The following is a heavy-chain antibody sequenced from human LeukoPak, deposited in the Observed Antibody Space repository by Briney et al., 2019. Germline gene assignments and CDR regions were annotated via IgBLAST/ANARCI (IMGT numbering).Heavy chain of an antibody. CDR1: GFTFSSYW. Sequence: GGSLRLSCAASGFTFSSYWMSWVRQAPGKGLEGVANIKQDGSEKYYVDSVKGRFTISRDNAKNSLYLQMNSLRAEDTAVYYCARDRGRYYDSRGFYWGYYFDSWGQGILVTVST. CDR3: ARDRGRYYDSRGFYWGYYFDS. D-gene: IGHD3-22*01. V-gene: IGHV3-7*01. J-gene: IGHJ4*02. CDR2: IKQDGSEK.